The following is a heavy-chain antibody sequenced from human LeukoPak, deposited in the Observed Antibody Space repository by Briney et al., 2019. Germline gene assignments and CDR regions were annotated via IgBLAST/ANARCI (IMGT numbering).Heavy chain of an antibody. Sequence: HGGSLKISCQGSGSTFTSYGIGGVRQMPGKGLEWMGIIYPGDSDTRYSPSFQGQVTISADNTNSTAYLQWRSLNASDTGIYYCARLYDTSGYHFDYWGQGTLATVSS. CDR3: ARLYDTSGYHFDY. D-gene: IGHD3-22*01. V-gene: IGHV5-51*01. CDR2: IYPGDSDT. CDR1: GSTFTSYG. J-gene: IGHJ4*02.